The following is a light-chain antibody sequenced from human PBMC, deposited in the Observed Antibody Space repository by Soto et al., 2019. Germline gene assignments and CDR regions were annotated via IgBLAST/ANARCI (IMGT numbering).Light chain of an antibody. V-gene: IGKV3-15*01. Sequence: EIVMTQSPATLSVSPGERATLSCRASQSISSSLAWYQQKPGQAPRLLIYGASTRATGIPARFSGSGSGTEFTLTISSLQCEDFAVYYCQQYNNGPTYTFGQGTKLEIK. CDR3: QQYNNGPTYT. CDR2: GAS. CDR1: QSISSS. J-gene: IGKJ2*01.